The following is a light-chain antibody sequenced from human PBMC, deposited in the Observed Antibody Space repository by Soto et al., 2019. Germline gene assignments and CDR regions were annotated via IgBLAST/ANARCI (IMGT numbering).Light chain of an antibody. CDR2: EVR. Sequence: QSALTQPASVSGSPGQSITISCTGTSNDVGGFNYVSWYQQYPGKAPKLMIYEVRNRPSGVPNRFSGSKSGNTASLTISGPRAEEGAVYSCSSYTSISPVVFGGGTKLP. CDR1: SNDVGGFNY. CDR3: SSYTSISPVV. J-gene: IGLJ3*02. V-gene: IGLV2-14*01.